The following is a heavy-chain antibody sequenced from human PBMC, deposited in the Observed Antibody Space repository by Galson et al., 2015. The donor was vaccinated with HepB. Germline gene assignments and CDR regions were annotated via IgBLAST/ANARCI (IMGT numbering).Heavy chain of an antibody. V-gene: IGHV1-45*02. CDR1: RYTFTYRY. D-gene: IGHD2-21*02. CDR3: ATSEYCSGDCYDAFDI. J-gene: IGHJ3*02. Sequence: SVKVSCKASRYTFTYRYLHWVRQAPGQVLQWMGWITPFNGNTNSAQNFQGRVTITRDRSMNTVYMELSSLRSEDTAVYYCATSEYCSGDCYDAFDIWGQGTMVTVSS. CDR2: ITPFNGNT.